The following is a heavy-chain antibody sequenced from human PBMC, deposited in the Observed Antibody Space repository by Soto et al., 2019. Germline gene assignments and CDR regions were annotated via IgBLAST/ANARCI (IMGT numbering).Heavy chain of an antibody. D-gene: IGHD5-12*01. Sequence: SETLSLTCTVSGGSISSYYWSWIRQPPGKGLEWIGYIYYSGSTNYNPSLKSRVTISVDTSKNQFSLKLSSVTAADTAVYYCAREYSGYDNSYYFDYWGQGTLVTVSS. CDR3: AREYSGYDNSYYFDY. CDR2: IYYSGST. J-gene: IGHJ4*02. CDR1: GGSISSYY. V-gene: IGHV4-59*08.